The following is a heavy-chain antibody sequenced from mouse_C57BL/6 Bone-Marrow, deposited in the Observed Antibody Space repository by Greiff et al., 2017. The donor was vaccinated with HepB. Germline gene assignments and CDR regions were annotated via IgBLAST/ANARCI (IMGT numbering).Heavy chain of an antibody. Sequence: QVQLKQPGAELVKPGASVKMSCKASGYTFTSYWITWVKQRPGQGLEWIGDIYPGSGSTNYNEKFKSKATLTVDTSSSTAYMQLSSLTSEDSAVYYCARCGYDEGYYFDYWGQGTTLTVSS. V-gene: IGHV1-55*01. D-gene: IGHD2-2*01. CDR3: ARCGYDEGYYFDY. CDR2: IYPGSGST. CDR1: GYTFTSYW. J-gene: IGHJ2*01.